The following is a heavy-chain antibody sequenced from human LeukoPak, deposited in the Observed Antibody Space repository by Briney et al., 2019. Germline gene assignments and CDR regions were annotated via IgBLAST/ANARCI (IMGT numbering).Heavy chain of an antibody. Sequence: PGGSLRLSCAASGFTFSSYWMSWVRQAPGKGLEWVANIKQDGSEKYYVDSVKGRFTISRDNAKNSLYLQRNSLRAEDTAVYYCARDLPEGAFDIWGQGTMVTVSS. CDR1: GFTFSSYW. J-gene: IGHJ3*02. CDR3: ARDLPEGAFDI. V-gene: IGHV3-7*01. CDR2: IKQDGSEK.